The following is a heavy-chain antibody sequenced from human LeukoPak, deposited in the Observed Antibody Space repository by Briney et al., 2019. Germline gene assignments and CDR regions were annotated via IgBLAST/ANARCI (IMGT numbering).Heavy chain of an antibody. CDR1: GFTFGDYA. V-gene: IGHV3-49*04. Sequence: RSLRLSCSGSGFTFGDYALSWVRQAPGKGLEWVGFIRSKAYGGTIAYAASVRGRFTISRDDSKSIAYLQMNSLKTEDTAVYYCTRGAGYTYGSFYWGQGTLVTVSS. D-gene: IGHD5-18*01. CDR2: IRSKAYGGTI. CDR3: TRGAGYTYGSFY. J-gene: IGHJ4*02.